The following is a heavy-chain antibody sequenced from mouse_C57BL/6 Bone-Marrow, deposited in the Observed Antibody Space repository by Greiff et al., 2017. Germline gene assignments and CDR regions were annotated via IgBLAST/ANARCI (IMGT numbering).Heavy chain of an antibody. CDR2: INPYNGGT. D-gene: IGHD3-2*02. CDR3: ASGYPFAY. J-gene: IGHJ3*01. Sequence: EVKLMESGPVLVKPGASVKMSCKASGYTFTDYYMNWVKQSHGKSLEWIGVINPYNGGTSYNQKFKGKATLTVDKSSSTAYMELNSLTSEDSAVYYCASGYPFAYWGQGTLVTVSA. V-gene: IGHV1-19*01. CDR1: GYTFTDYY.